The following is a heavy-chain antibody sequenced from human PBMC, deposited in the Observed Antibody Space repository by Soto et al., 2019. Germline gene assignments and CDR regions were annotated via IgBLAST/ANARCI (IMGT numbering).Heavy chain of an antibody. CDR2: INSDGSVS. CDR3: ARGDGVGGSCYSLAGSFYYYMDV. D-gene: IGHD2-15*01. V-gene: IGHV3-74*01. Sequence: EVKLVESGGGLVQPGGSLRLSCAASGFTFSNYWMYWVRQAPGQGLGWGSRINSDGSVSRYADSVKGRLTISRDNVKNTLYLQMNSLRVEDTAVYYCARGDGVGGSCYSLAGSFYYYMDVWGKGTTVTVFS. J-gene: IGHJ6*03. CDR1: GFTFSNYW.